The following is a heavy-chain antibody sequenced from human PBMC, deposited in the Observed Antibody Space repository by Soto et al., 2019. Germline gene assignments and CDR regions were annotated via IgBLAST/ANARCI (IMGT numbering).Heavy chain of an antibody. CDR3: AHSQRGPRDF. Sequence: VAWIRQPPGEALEWLALIYWDDDKRYNSSLKSRLTITKDTSRDQVVLAMTNMDPMDTATYYCAHSQRGPRDFWGPGILVTVSS. J-gene: IGHJ4*01. D-gene: IGHD5-12*01. CDR2: IYWDDDK. V-gene: IGHV2-5*02.